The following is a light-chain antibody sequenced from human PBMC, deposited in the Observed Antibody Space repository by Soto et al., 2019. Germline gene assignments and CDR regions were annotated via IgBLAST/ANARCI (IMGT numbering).Light chain of an antibody. CDR3: SSQISSNAVV. J-gene: IGLJ2*01. CDR2: DVS. Sequence: QSVLTQPASLSGSPGQSITISCTGITTDVGNYNLVSWYQQHPGKAPRLMISDVSNRPSGVSDRFSGSKSGNTASLTISGLQPEDAADYYCSSQISSNAVVFGGGTKLTVL. CDR1: TTDVGNYNL. V-gene: IGLV2-14*03.